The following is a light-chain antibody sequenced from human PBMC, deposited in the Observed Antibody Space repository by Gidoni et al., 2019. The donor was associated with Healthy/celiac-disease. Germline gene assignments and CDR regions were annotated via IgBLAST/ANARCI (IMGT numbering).Light chain of an antibody. CDR1: SSNIGSNT. CDR2: SNN. J-gene: IGLJ2*01. Sequence: GQRVTISCSGSSSNIGSNTVNCYTQLPGTAPNLLIYSNNQRPSGVPDRFSGSKSGTSASLAISGLQSEDEADYYCAAWDDSLNGSVVFGGGTKLTVL. CDR3: AAWDDSLNGSVV. V-gene: IGLV1-44*01.